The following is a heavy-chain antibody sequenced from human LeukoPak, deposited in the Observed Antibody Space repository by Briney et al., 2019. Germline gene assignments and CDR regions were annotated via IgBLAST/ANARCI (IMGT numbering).Heavy chain of an antibody. CDR3: ARGWPPNDYDSSGYGDY. D-gene: IGHD3-22*01. V-gene: IGHV3-21*01. CDR2: ISSSSSYI. J-gene: IGHJ4*02. Sequence: GGSLRLSCAASGSTLSSYSMNWVRQAPGKGLEWVSSISSSSSYIYYADSVKGRFTISRDNAKNSLYLQMNSLRAEDTAVYYCARGWPPNDYDSSGYGDYWGQGTLVTVSS. CDR1: GSTLSSYS.